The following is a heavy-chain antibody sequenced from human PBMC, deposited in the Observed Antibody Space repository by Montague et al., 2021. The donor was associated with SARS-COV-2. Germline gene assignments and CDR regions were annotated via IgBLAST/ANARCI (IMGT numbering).Heavy chain of an antibody. CDR1: GFTFSSYA. V-gene: IGHV3-23*01. Sequence: SLRLSCAASGFTFSSYAMSWVRQAPGKGLEWVSDISATGLITYYADSVKGRFTISRDSSKNTLNLHMNSLRVEGTAVYYCAKSRSSSWHDNWFDSWGQGTLVTVSS. CDR3: AKSRSSSWHDNWFDS. CDR2: ISATGLIT. J-gene: IGHJ5*01. D-gene: IGHD6-13*01.